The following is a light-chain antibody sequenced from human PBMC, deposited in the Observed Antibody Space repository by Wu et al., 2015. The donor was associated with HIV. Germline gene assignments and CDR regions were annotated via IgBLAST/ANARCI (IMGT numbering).Light chain of an antibody. CDR2: ATS. CDR3: QYYGSSPYS. Sequence: EIVLTQSPGTLSLSAGERATLSCTASQSVSSNYLVWYQQKPGRAPRLLIYATSNRATDIPDRFSGSGSGTDFTLTISGLEPEDFAVYYCQYYGSSPYSFGQGTKLEIK. V-gene: IGKV3-20*01. CDR1: QSVSSNY. J-gene: IGKJ2*03.